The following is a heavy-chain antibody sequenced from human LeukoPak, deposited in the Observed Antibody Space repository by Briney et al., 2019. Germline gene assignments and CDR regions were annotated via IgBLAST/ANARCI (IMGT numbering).Heavy chain of an antibody. CDR1: GYTFTGYY. Sequence: GASVKVSCKASGYTFTGYYMHWVRQAPGQGLEWMGRINPNSGGTNYAQKFQGRVTMTRDTSISTAYMELSRLRSDDTAVYYCARRPGSGELLTVGNWFDPWGQETLVTVSS. CDR2: INPNSGGT. J-gene: IGHJ5*02. V-gene: IGHV1-2*06. CDR3: ARRPGSGELLTVGNWFDP. D-gene: IGHD3-10*01.